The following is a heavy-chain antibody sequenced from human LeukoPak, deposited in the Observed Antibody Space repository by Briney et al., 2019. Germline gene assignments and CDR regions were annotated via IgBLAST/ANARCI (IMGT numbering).Heavy chain of an antibody. J-gene: IGHJ4*02. CDR3: ARDLDWLLFDY. V-gene: IGHV3-23*01. D-gene: IGHD3-9*01. Sequence: PGGSLRLSCAASGFAFNNYAMTWVRQAPGKGLEWVSNINDNGGQRHYADSVKGRFTISRDNAKNILYLQMNSLRVEDTAVYYCARDLDWLLFDYWGQGTLVTVSS. CDR1: GFAFNNYA. CDR2: INDNGGQR.